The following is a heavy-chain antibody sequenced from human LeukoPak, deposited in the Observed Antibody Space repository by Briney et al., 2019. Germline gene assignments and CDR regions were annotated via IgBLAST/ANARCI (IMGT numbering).Heavy chain of an antibody. CDR3: AKDKASSSPHYFDY. CDR1: GFTFSSYE. Sequence: GGSLRLSCAASGFTFSSYEMNWVRQAPGKGLEWVSYISSSGSTIYYADSVKGRFTISRDNAKNSLYLQMNSLRAEDTALYYCAKDKASSSPHYFDYWGQGTLVTVSS. CDR2: ISSSGSTI. V-gene: IGHV3-48*03. J-gene: IGHJ4*02. D-gene: IGHD6-6*01.